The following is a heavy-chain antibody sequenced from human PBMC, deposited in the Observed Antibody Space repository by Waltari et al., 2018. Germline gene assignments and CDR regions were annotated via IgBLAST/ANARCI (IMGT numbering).Heavy chain of an antibody. V-gene: IGHV3-7*01. CDR2: IKQYGSEK. J-gene: IGHJ4*02. D-gene: IGHD3-10*01. CDR3: ARENYGSGKEFGY. CDR1: GFTFSSYW. Sequence: EVQLVESGGGLVQPGGSLRLYCAASGFTFSSYWMRWVRQAPGKGLEWVANIKQYGSEKYYVDSVKGRFTISRDNAKNSLYLQMNSLRAEDTAVYYCARENYGSGKEFGYWGQGTLVTVSS.